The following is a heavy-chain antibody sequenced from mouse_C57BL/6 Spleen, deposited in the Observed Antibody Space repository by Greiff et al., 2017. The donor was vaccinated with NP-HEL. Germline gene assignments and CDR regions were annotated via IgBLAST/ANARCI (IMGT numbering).Heavy chain of an antibody. D-gene: IGHD1-1*01. Sequence: EVQLVESGGGLVKPGGSLKLSCAASGFTFSDYGMHWVRQAPEKGLEWVAYISSGSSTIYYADTVKGRFTISRDNAKNTLFLQITSLRSEDTAMYYCARGDYGSKNYAMDYWGQGTSVTVSS. V-gene: IGHV5-17*01. CDR1: GFTFSDYG. CDR2: ISSGSSTI. CDR3: ARGDYGSKNYAMDY. J-gene: IGHJ4*01.